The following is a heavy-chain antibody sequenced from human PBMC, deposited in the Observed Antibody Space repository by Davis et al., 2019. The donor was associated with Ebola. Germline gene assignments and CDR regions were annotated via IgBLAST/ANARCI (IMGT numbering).Heavy chain of an antibody. J-gene: IGHJ3*02. CDR3: ARDDIVLMVYAGAFNI. V-gene: IGHV4-4*07. D-gene: IGHD2-8*01. CDR1: GGSISSYY. Sequence: PSETLSLTCTVSGGSISSYYWSWIRQPAGKGLEWIGRIYTSGSTNYNPSLKSRVTMSVDTSKNQFSLKLSSVTAADTAVYYCARDDIVLMVYAGAFNIWGQGTMVTVSS. CDR2: IYTSGST.